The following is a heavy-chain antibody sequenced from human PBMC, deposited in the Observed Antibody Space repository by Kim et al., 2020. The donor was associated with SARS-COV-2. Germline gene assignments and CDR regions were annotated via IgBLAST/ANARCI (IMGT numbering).Heavy chain of an antibody. CDR3: AREGRGGYGFFDY. J-gene: IGHJ4*02. Sequence: YTPAPKSRVTIAKSTSRKHFSLKLSSVTAADTAVDYCAREGRGGYGFFDYWGQGTLVTVSS. V-gene: IGHV4-30-2*05. D-gene: IGHD5-12*01.